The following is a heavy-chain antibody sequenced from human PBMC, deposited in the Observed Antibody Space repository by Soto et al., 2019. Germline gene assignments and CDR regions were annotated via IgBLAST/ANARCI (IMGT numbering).Heavy chain of an antibody. CDR1: GGSISSYY. CDR2: IYYSGST. Sequence: SETLSLTCTVSGGSISSYYWSWIRQPPGKGLEWIGYIYYSGSTNYNPSLKSRVTISVDTSKNQFSPKLSSVTAADTAVYYCARVLSFTVTTGWFDPWGQGTLVTVSS. J-gene: IGHJ5*02. V-gene: IGHV4-59*01. D-gene: IGHD4-17*01. CDR3: ARVLSFTVTTGWFDP.